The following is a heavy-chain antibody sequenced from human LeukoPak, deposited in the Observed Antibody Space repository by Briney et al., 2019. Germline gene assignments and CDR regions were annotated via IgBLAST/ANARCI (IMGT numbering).Heavy chain of an antibody. Sequence: GRSLRLSFAASGFTFSSYGMHWVRQAPGKGLEWVAVISYDGSNKYYADSVKGRFTISRDNSKNTLYLQMNSLRAEDTAVYYCATDIVVVVAAELDYWGQGTLVTVSS. CDR2: ISYDGSNK. CDR3: ATDIVVVVAAELDY. J-gene: IGHJ4*02. D-gene: IGHD2-15*01. CDR1: GFTFSSYG. V-gene: IGHV3-30*03.